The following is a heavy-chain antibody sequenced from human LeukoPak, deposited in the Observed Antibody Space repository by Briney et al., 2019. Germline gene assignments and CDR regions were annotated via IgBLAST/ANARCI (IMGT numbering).Heavy chain of an antibody. D-gene: IGHD6-13*01. CDR3: AKYSSSSNYYYGMDV. CDR2: VSDDGSHK. Sequence: GGSLRLSCAASGFTFSNYGMHWVRQAPGKGLDWVAVVSDDGSHKQYADSVKGRCTVSRDNSEKTLYLQMNSLRAEDTAVYYCAKYSSSSNYYYGMDVWGQGTTVTVSS. J-gene: IGHJ6*02. CDR1: GFTFSNYG. V-gene: IGHV3-30*18.